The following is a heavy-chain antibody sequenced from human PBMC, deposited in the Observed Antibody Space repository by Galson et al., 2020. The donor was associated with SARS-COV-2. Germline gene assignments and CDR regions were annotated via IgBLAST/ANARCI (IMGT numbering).Heavy chain of an antibody. Sequence: ASETLSLTCTVSGGSISNTNHYWGWIRQPPEKGLEYIGSGYYTGNSYYNPSLKSRVTISVDTSKNQFSLKLTSVTAADTAVYYCARYLAADGALYWGQGILVTVSS. J-gene: IGHJ4*02. CDR1: GGSISNTNHY. V-gene: IGHV4-39*01. CDR3: ARYLAADGALY. D-gene: IGHD2-8*01. CDR2: GYYTGNS.